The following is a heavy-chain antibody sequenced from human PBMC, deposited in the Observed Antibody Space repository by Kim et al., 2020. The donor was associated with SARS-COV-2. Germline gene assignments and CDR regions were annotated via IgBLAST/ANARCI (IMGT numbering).Heavy chain of an antibody. Sequence: SGTTYSHPSLKSRVTISVDTSKNQFSLKLSSVTAADTAVYYCARNYELDYWGQGTLVTVSS. D-gene: IGHD3-22*01. V-gene: IGHV4-39*01. J-gene: IGHJ4*02. CDR3: ARNYELDY. CDR2: SGTT.